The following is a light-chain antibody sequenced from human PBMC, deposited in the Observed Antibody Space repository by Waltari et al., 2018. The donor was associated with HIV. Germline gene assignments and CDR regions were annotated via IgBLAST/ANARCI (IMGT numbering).Light chain of an antibody. V-gene: IGKV4-1*01. J-gene: IGKJ4*01. Sequence: DIVMTQSPDSLAVSLGERATIDCKSSQNVLYNSNNKNYLAWYQHKPGQSPNLLIYWASTRESGVPDRFSGSGSGTDFTLTISSLQAEDVAVYYCQQYYSVPLTFGGGTKVEIK. CDR3: QQYYSVPLT. CDR1: QNVLYNSNNKNY. CDR2: WAS.